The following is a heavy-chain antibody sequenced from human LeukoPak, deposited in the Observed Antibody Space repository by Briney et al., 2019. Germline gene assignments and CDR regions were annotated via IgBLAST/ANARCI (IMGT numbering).Heavy chain of an antibody. J-gene: IGHJ4*02. V-gene: IGHV3-66*01. CDR2: IYSGGIT. D-gene: IGHD6-13*01. Sequence: PGGSLRLSCAVSGFTFSNNYMSWVRQAPGKGLEGVSVIYSGGITYYADSVKDRFTVSRDTSKSTVYLQMNSLRAEDTAVYYCARDLAAADGYWGQGTLVTVSS. CDR1: GFTFSNNY. CDR3: ARDLAAADGY.